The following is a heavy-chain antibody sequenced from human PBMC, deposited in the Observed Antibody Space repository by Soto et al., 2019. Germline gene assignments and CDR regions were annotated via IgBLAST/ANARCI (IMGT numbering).Heavy chain of an antibody. CDR1: SGSISTDYW. J-gene: IGHJ5*02. CDR3: ARRVPFCCVS. D-gene: IGHD3-3*01. CDR2: VYRSGTT. V-gene: IGHV4-4*02. Sequence: PSETLSLTCAVASGSISTDYWWSWVRQPTGKGVEGIGEVYRSGTTNDIQSLKRRFTMSGDKSGNQVSLEGTSVGAADTAVNYGARRVPFCCVSCGQRPLVTVSS.